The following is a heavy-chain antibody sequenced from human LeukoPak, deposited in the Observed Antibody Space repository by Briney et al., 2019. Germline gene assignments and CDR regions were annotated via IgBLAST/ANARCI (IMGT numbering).Heavy chain of an antibody. J-gene: IGHJ6*02. D-gene: IGHD3-22*01. CDR3: ARAEYYYDSSGYSPGYYGMDV. CDR2: ISSSSSYT. V-gene: IGHV3-11*05. CDR1: GFTFSDYY. Sequence: GGSLRLSCAASGFTFSDYYMSWIRQAPGKGLEWVSCISSSSSYTNYADSVKGRFTISRDNAKNSLYLQMNSLRAEDTAVYYCARAEYYYDSSGYSPGYYGMDVWGQGTTVTVSS.